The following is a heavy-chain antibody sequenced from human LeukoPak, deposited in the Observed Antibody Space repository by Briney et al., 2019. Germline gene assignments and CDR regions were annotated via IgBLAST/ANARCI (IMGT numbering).Heavy chain of an antibody. J-gene: IGHJ5*02. Sequence: SVKVSCKASGGTFSNYAISWVRQAPGQGLEWMGGIIPIFGTANYAQKFQGRVTITADKSTSTAYMELSSLRSEDTAVYYCAREARVAATHYWFDPWGQGTLVTVSS. D-gene: IGHD2-15*01. CDR1: GGTFSNYA. CDR2: IIPIFGTA. CDR3: AREARVAATHYWFDP. V-gene: IGHV1-69*06.